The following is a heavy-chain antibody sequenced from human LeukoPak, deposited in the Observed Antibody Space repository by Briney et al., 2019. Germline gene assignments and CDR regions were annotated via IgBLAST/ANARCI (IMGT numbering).Heavy chain of an antibody. Sequence: ASVKVSCKASGYTFTSYGISWVRQAPGHGLEWMGWISAYNGNTMYAQNLQGRVTMTTDTSTSTAYMELRSLRSDDTAVYYCARVRTDFWSGYFYNYFDYWGQGTLVTVSS. CDR2: ISAYNGNT. J-gene: IGHJ4*02. V-gene: IGHV1-18*01. D-gene: IGHD3-3*01. CDR1: GYTFTSYG. CDR3: ARVRTDFWSGYFYNYFDY.